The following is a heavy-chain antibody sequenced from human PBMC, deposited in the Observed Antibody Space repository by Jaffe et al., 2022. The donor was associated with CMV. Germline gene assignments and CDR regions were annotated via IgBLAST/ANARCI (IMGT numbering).Heavy chain of an antibody. CDR3: ARVVGATLVWGYYFDF. D-gene: IGHD1-26*01. Sequence: QVQLVESGGGVVQPGRSLRLSCAASGFTFSNYGMHWVRQAPGKGLEWVALIWYDGSNKYYIDSVKGRFIISRDNSKNTLYLEMNSLRDEDTAVYYCARVVGATLVWGYYFDFWGQGTLVTVSS. J-gene: IGHJ4*02. CDR1: GFTFSNYG. V-gene: IGHV3-33*01. CDR2: IWYDGSNK.